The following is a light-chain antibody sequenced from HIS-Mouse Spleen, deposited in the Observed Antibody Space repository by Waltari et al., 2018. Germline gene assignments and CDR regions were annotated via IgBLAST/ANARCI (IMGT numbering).Light chain of an antibody. Sequence: QSALTQPASVSGSPGPSLTISCPGTSSDVGCYNYVSWYQQHPGNAPKLRIYDVSNRPSGVSNRFSGSKSGNTASLTISGLQAEDEADYYCSSYTSSSTPWVFGGGTKLTVL. J-gene: IGLJ3*02. CDR1: SSDVGCYNY. CDR3: SSYTSSSTPWV. V-gene: IGLV2-14*03. CDR2: DVS.